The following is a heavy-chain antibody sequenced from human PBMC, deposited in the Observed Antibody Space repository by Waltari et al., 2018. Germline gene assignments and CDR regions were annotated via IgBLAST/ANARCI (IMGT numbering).Heavy chain of an antibody. CDR1: GFTFNNYW. CDR2: IKQDASDK. Sequence: EVQLVESGGGLVQPGGSLRLSCAASGFTFNNYWMTWVRQAPGKWLEWVANIKQDASDKYYVDSVKGRFTISRDNTKNSLYLQMNSLRAEDTAVYYCAASVGVAPNYWGHGTLVTVSS. V-gene: IGHV3-7*01. J-gene: IGHJ4*01. D-gene: IGHD6-19*01. CDR3: AASVGVAPNY.